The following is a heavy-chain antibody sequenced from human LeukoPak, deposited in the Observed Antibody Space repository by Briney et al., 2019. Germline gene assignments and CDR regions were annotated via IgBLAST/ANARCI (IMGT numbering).Heavy chain of an antibody. CDR2: IHYSGST. CDR3: ARDFLECSRASCLNWFDP. D-gene: IGHD2-2*01. Sequence: PSETLSLTCTVSGGSISSDFWTWIRQPPGKGLEGSGYIHYSGSTNYNPSLKSRVSISVDTSKNEFSLKLSSVTAADTAVYYCARDFLECSRASCLNWFDPWGQGTLVTVSS. V-gene: IGHV4-59*01. J-gene: IGHJ5*02. CDR1: GGSISSDF.